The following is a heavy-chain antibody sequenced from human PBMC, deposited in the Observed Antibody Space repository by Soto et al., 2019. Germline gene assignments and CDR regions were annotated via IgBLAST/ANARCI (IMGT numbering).Heavy chain of an antibody. CDR2: INAGNGNT. CDR1: GYTFTSYA. Sequence: ASVKVSCKASGYTFTSYAMHWVRQAPGQRLEWMGWINAGNGNTKYSQKFQGRVTITRDTSASTAYMELNSLRSEDTAVYYCVISTMVRGVIMGFDYWGQGTLVTVSS. CDR3: VISTMVRGVIMGFDY. D-gene: IGHD3-10*01. J-gene: IGHJ4*02. V-gene: IGHV1-3*01.